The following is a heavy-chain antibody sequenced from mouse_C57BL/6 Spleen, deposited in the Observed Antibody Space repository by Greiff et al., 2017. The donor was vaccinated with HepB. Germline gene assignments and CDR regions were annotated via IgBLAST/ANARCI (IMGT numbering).Heavy chain of an antibody. D-gene: IGHD3-2*02. CDR3: VRLECNSGGGDY. V-gene: IGHV10-3*01. Sequence: EVKVVESGGGLVQPKGSLKLSCAASGFTFNTYAMHWVRQAPGKGLEWVARIRSKSSNYATYYADSVKDRLTISRDDSQSMLYLQMNNLKTDDAAMYYCVRLECNSGGGDYWGQGTSVTVSS. CDR1: GFTFNTYA. CDR2: IRSKSSNYAT. J-gene: IGHJ4*01.